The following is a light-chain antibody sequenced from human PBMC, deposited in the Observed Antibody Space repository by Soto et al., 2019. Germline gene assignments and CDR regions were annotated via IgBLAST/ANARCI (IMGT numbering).Light chain of an antibody. Sequence: DIQMTQSPSTLSASVGDRVTITCRASQTISNWLAWYQQKPGKAPKVLIFDASTLDGGVPSRFSGRRSGTDFTLTISSLQTRDFANYYCQQYNTYPLTFGGGTKVDIK. CDR3: QQYNTYPLT. CDR2: DAS. CDR1: QTISNW. V-gene: IGKV1-5*01. J-gene: IGKJ4*01.